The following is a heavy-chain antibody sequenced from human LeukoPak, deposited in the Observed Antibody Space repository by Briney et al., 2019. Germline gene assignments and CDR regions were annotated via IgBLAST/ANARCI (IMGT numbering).Heavy chain of an antibody. Sequence: SETLSLTCTVSGVSISIYYWSWIRQPPGKGLEWIGYIYNSGSTSYNPSLKNRATISADTSKNQFSLMLSSVTAADTAAYYCARRSKIAAAAYYYGMDVWGQGTTVTVSS. CDR3: ARRSKIAAAAYYYGMDV. J-gene: IGHJ6*02. D-gene: IGHD6-13*01. CDR2: IYNSGST. CDR1: GVSISIYY. V-gene: IGHV4-59*01.